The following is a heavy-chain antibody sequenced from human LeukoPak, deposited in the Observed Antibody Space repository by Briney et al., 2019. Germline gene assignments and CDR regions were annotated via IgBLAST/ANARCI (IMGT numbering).Heavy chain of an antibody. Sequence: GGSLRLSCAASGFTFSSYAMSWVRQAPGKGLEWVSAISGSGGSTYYADSVKGRFTISRDNSKNTLYLQMNSLRAEDTAVYYCAKDHHRSLPFLEWLFEPLLWGQGTLVTVSS. V-gene: IGHV3-23*01. J-gene: IGHJ4*02. CDR2: ISGSGGST. CDR3: AKDHHRSLPFLEWLFEPLL. CDR1: GFTFSSYA. D-gene: IGHD3-3*01.